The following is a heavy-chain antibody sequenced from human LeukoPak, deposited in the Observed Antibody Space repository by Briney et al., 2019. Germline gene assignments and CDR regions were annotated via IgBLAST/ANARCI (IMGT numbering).Heavy chain of an antibody. V-gene: IGHV4-34*01. CDR3: ARDNYS. D-gene: IGHD1-1*01. J-gene: IGHJ4*02. CDR1: GGSFSGYC. Sequence: ASETLSLTCAGYGGSFSGYCWGWLRQPPGKGLEWMGEINHSGSTNYNPYIKSRVTISVDTSKNQFSLKLSSVTAADTAGYYCARDNYSWGQGTLVTVSS. CDR2: INHSGST.